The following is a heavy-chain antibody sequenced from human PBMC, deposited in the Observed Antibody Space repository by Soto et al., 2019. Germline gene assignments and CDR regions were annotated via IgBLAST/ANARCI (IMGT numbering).Heavy chain of an antibody. CDR1: GGSFSGYY. D-gene: IGHD3-9*01. CDR3: ARRVLYYDILTGYYIRGYNWFDP. J-gene: IGHJ5*02. Sequence: KPSETLSLTCAVYGGSFSGYYWSWIRQPPGKGLEWIGEINHSGSTNYNPSLKSRVTISVDTSKNQFSLKLSSVTAADTAVYYCARRVLYYDILTGYYIRGYNWFDPWGQGTLVTVSS. CDR2: INHSGST. V-gene: IGHV4-34*01.